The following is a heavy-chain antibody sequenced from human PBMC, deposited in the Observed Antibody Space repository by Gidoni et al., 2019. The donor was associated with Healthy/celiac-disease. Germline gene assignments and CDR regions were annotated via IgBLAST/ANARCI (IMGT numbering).Heavy chain of an antibody. J-gene: IGHJ4*02. V-gene: IGHV4-61*08. CDR3: ARETRVSSSWYVY. CDR1: GYY. Sequence: GYYWSWIRQPPGKGLEWSGYIYYRWSTNYNPSLKSRVTISVDTSKNQFSLKLSSVTDADTAVCYCARETRVSSSWYVYWGQGTLVTVSS. D-gene: IGHD6-13*01. CDR2: IYYRWST.